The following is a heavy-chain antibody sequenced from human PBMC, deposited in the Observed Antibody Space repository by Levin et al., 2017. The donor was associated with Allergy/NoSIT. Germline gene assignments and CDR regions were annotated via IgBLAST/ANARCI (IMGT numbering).Heavy chain of an antibody. D-gene: IGHD6-13*01. V-gene: IGHV3-15*01. J-gene: IGHJ4*02. CDR3: TTYISSWYYFDN. CDR1: GITFSNAW. CDR2: IKSKTDGGTA. Sequence: GESLKISCTASGITFSNAWMSWARQAPGKGLEWVGRIKSKTDGGTADYASPVKGRFTISRDDSKNTLYLQMNILKTEDTAVYYCTTYISSWYYFDNWGQGTLVTVSS.